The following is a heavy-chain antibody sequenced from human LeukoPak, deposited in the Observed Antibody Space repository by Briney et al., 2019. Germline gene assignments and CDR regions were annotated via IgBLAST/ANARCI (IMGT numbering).Heavy chain of an antibody. CDR3: ARAPGEGWFDP. V-gene: IGHV3-7*01. CDR2: IKQDGSEK. J-gene: IGHJ5*02. Sequence: QPGGSLRLSCAASGFTVNSNYMSWIRQAPGKGLEWVASIKQDGSEKYYVDSVKGRFTISRDNAKNSLYLQMNSLRAEDTALYYCARAPGEGWFDPWGQGTLVTVSS. D-gene: IGHD4-17*01. CDR1: GFTVNSNY.